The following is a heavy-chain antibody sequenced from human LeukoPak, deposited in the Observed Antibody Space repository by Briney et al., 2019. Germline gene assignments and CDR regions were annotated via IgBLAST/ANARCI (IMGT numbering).Heavy chain of an antibody. Sequence: ASVNVSCKASGGTFNSYGISWVRQAPGQGLEWMGGIIPRYDSPNHAQKFQGRVTFSADDSTATAYMELSSLRFEDTAVYYCARAFDWLDSWGQGTQVTVSS. CDR3: ARAFDWLDS. V-gene: IGHV1-69*01. CDR2: IIPRYDSP. J-gene: IGHJ5*01. CDR1: GGTFNSYG.